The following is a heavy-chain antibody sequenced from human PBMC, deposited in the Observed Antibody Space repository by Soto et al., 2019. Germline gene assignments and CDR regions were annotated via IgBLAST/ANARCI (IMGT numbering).Heavy chain of an antibody. CDR1: GFTFSSYA. J-gene: IGHJ6*01. CDR3: ARYRGDCSGGSCYSGGLYYYYGMDV. CDR2: ISYDGSNK. V-gene: IGHV3-30-3*01. D-gene: IGHD2-15*01. Sequence: QVQLVESGGGVVQPGRSLRLSCAASGFTFSSYAMHWVRQAPGKGLEWVAVISYDGSNKYYADSVKGRFTISRDNSKNTLYLQMNSLRAEDTAVYYCARYRGDCSGGSCYSGGLYYYYGMDVW.